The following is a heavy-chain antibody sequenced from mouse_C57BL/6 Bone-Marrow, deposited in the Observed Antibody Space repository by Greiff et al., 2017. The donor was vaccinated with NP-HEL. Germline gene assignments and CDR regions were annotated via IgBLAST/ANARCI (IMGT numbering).Heavy chain of an antibody. CDR3: AINYGSSYDAMDY. J-gene: IGHJ4*01. CDR1: GYTFTSYW. Sequence: QVQLKQPGAELVKPGASVKLSCKASGYTFTSYWMHWVKQRPGQGLEWIGMIHPNSGSTNYNEKFKSKATLTVDKSSSTAYMQLSSLTSEDSAVYYWAINYGSSYDAMDYWGQGTSVTVSS. D-gene: IGHD1-1*01. CDR2: IHPNSGST. V-gene: IGHV1-64*01.